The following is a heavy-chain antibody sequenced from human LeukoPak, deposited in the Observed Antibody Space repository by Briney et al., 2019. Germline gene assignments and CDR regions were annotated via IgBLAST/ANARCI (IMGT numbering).Heavy chain of an antibody. Sequence: GGSLRLSCAASGFRFSSYGMHWVRQAPGKGLEWVSFIRYDESRTFYGDSVKGRFIISRDDSKNTVYLHMHSLRTEDTAVYYCAKDTELLWFGELSSNYFDYWGQGTLVTVSS. CDR1: GFRFSSYG. V-gene: IGHV3-30*02. CDR3: AKDTELLWFGELSSNYFDY. D-gene: IGHD3-10*01. J-gene: IGHJ4*02. CDR2: IRYDESRT.